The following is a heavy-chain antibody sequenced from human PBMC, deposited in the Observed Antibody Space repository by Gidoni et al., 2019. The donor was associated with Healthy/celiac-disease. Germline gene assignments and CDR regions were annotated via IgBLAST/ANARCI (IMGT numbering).Heavy chain of an antibody. D-gene: IGHD1-20*01. J-gene: IGHJ3*02. Sequence: EVQLVESGGGLVQPGGSLRLSCAASGFTFSSYAMRWVRQAPGKGLEWVSAISGSGGSTYYADSVKGRFTISRDNSKNTLYLQMNSLRAEDTAVYYCAKGQGLGITGTTDGSGAFDIWGQGTMVTVSS. CDR3: AKGQGLGITGTTDGSGAFDI. CDR1: GFTFSSYA. CDR2: ISGSGGST. V-gene: IGHV3-23*04.